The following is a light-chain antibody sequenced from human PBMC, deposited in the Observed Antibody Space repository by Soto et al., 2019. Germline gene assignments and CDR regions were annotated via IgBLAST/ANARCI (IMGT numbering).Light chain of an antibody. CDR1: QSIANN. Sequence: EIVMTQSPASLSVSPGERATLSCRASQSIANNLAWYQQKPGQAPRLLIYGASARATGVPARFSGSGSETEFTPTISSLQSEDAAVYYCQQYQNWPPWSFGQGTKVDIK. J-gene: IGKJ1*01. CDR2: GAS. CDR3: QQYQNWPPWS. V-gene: IGKV3-15*01.